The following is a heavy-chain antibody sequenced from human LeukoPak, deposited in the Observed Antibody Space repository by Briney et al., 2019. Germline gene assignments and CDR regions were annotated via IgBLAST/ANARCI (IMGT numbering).Heavy chain of an antibody. CDR3: AKRGYDFWSGYYTYYYGMDV. Sequence: GGSLRLSCAASGFTFSSYAMSWVRQAPGKGLEWVSAISGSGGSTYYADSVKGRFTISRDNSKNTLYLQMNSPRAEDTAVYYCAKRGYDFWSGYYTYYYGMDVWGQGTTVTVSS. J-gene: IGHJ6*02. CDR2: ISGSGGST. V-gene: IGHV3-23*01. D-gene: IGHD3-3*01. CDR1: GFTFSSYA.